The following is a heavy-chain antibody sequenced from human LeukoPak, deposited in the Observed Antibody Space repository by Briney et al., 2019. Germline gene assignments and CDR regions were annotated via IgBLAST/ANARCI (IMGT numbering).Heavy chain of an antibody. CDR3: ARVGSGYDYFDY. V-gene: IGHV4-39*01. D-gene: IGHD5-12*01. CDR1: GGSISSGTYY. J-gene: IGHJ4*02. Sequence: SETLSLTCTVSGGSISSGTYYWGWIRQPPGKGLEWVATVYYTGSMYYNPSLKGRVTVSVDTSKNQFSLKLSSVTAADTAVYYCARVGSGYDYFDYWGQGALVTVSS. CDR2: VYYTGSM.